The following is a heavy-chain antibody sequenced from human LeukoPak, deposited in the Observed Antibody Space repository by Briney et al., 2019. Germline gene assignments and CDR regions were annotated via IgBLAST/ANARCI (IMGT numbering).Heavy chain of an antibody. J-gene: IGHJ6*02. D-gene: IGHD3-10*01. CDR3: AKTYYRSVGFMDV. Sequence: GGSLRLSCAASGFTFSSYDMSWVRQAPGKGLEWVSSISSTGGSTYFADSVKGRFTISRDNSKNTLYLQMNSLRAADTAVYYCAKTYYRSVGFMDVWGQGTTVTVSS. CDR2: ISSTGGST. V-gene: IGHV3-23*01. CDR1: GFTFSSYD.